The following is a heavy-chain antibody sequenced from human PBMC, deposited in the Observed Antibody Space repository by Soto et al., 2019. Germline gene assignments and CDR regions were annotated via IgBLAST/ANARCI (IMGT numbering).Heavy chain of an antibody. CDR1: GGTFSHDT. Sequence: ASVKVSCKASGGTFSHDTITWVRQAPGQGLEWVGRIILFLGMANSAQKFQGRVTISADKSTSTAYMELSSLRSEDTAVYYCAREFEGFGESHYYYYYYMDVWGKGTTVTVSS. J-gene: IGHJ6*03. CDR3: AREFEGFGESHYYYYYYMDV. CDR2: IILFLGMA. V-gene: IGHV1-69*04. D-gene: IGHD3-10*01.